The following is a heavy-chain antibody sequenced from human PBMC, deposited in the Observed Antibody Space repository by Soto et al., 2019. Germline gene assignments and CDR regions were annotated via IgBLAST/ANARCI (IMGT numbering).Heavy chain of an antibody. CDR1: GFTFSSYA. CDR3: ARSPDDILTGSHFDY. J-gene: IGHJ4*02. V-gene: IGHV3-30-3*01. Sequence: PGGSLRLSCAASGFTFSSYAMHWVRQAPGKGLEWVAVISYDGSNKYYADSVKGRFTISRDNSKNTLYLQMNSLRAEDTAVYYCARSPDDILTGSHFDYWGQGTLVTVSS. CDR2: ISYDGSNK. D-gene: IGHD3-9*01.